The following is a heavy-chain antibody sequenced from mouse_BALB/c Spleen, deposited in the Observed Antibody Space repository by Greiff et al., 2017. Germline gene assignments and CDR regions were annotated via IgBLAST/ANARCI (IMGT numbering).Heavy chain of an antibody. D-gene: IGHD2-14*01. CDR3: ARHGMYDGAWFAY. CDR1: GFAFSSYD. Sequence: EVMLVESGGGLVKPGGSLKLSCAASGFAFSSYDMSWVRQTPEKRLEWVAYISSGGGSTYYPDTVKGRFTISRDNAKNTLYLQMSSLKSEDTAMYHCARHGMYDGAWFAYWGQGTLVTVSA. V-gene: IGHV5-12-1*01. CDR2: ISSGGGST. J-gene: IGHJ3*01.